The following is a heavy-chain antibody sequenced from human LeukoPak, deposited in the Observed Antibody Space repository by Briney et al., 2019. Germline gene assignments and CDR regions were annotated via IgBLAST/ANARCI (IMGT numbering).Heavy chain of an antibody. Sequence: GGSLRLSCAASGFAFSDSWITWIRQAPGKGLEWVAFIKGDGSAKKYVDSVKGRFTISRDNAKNSLFLQMNSLRAEDTAVYYCARDRGWIQHDIWGQGTMVTVSS. J-gene: IGHJ3*02. CDR2: IKGDGSAK. CDR1: GFAFSDSW. V-gene: IGHV3-7*01. CDR3: ARDRGWIQHDI. D-gene: IGHD5-18*01.